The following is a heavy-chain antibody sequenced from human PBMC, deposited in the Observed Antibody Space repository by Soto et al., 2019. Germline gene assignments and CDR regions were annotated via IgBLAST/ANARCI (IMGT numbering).Heavy chain of an antibody. V-gene: IGHV3-74*01. J-gene: IGHJ4*02. CDR2: ITSDGSST. Sequence: GGSLRLSCAASGSTFRSYWMQWVRHAPGRGLVWVSWITSDGSSTSYADSVKGRFTISRDNAKNTLYLQMNSLRAEDTAVYYCASGGSSLNFDSWGQGTLVTVSS. D-gene: IGHD6-6*01. CDR3: ASGGSSLNFDS. CDR1: GSTFRSYW.